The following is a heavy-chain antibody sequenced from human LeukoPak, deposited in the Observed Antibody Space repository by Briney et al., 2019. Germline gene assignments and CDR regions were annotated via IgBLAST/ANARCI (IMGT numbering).Heavy chain of an antibody. CDR3: ARGFYGYYYDSSGSNYFDY. CDR1: GYSISSGYY. V-gene: IGHV4-38-2*02. Sequence: SETLSLTCTVSGYSISSGYYWGWIRQPPGKGLEWIGSIYHSGSTYYNPFLKSRVTISVDTSKNQFSLKLCSVTAADTAVYYCARGFYGYYYDSSGSNYFDYWGQGTLVTVSS. J-gene: IGHJ4*02. CDR2: IYHSGST. D-gene: IGHD3-22*01.